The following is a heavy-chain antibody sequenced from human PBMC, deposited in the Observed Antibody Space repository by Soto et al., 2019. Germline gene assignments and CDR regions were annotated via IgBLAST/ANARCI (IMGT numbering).Heavy chain of an antibody. D-gene: IGHD3-3*01. CDR3: ASYDFWSGYYDY. J-gene: IGHJ4*02. CDR2: INSDGSST. V-gene: IGHV3-74*01. Sequence: GGSLRLSCAASGFAFSSYWMHWVRQAPGKGLVWVSRINSDGSSTSYADSVKGRFTISRDNAKNTLYLQMNSLRAEDTAVYYCASYDFWSGYYDYWGQGTLVTVSS. CDR1: GFAFSSYW.